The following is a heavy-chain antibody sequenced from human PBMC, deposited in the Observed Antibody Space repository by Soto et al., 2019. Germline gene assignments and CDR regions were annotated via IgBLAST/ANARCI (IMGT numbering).Heavy chain of an antibody. CDR1: GGTFSNYA. J-gene: IGHJ4*02. V-gene: IGHV1-69*01. CDR2: IIPLSGTI. D-gene: IGHD3-22*01. Sequence: QMQLVQSGAEVKKPGSSVKVSCKAAGGTFSNYAISWVRQAPGQGLEWMGGIIPLSGTINYAQTVQGRVTITADESTSTAYMELSSLKSEDTAVYYCARQQNYYDSKSYFDNWGQGTLVTVSS. CDR3: ARQQNYYDSKSYFDN.